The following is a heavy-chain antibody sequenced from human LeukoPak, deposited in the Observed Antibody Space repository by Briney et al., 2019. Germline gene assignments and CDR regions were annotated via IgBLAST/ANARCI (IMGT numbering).Heavy chain of an antibody. D-gene: IGHD1-1*01. V-gene: IGHV3-7*01. CDR1: GFTITYYW. CDR2: IKQDGSAK. J-gene: IGHJ4*02. Sequence: PGGSRRLSCAASGFTITYYWMSWVRQAPGKGLEWVANIKQDGSAKLYVDSVEGRFTVSRDNAKNSLYLQMNNLRAEDTAVYYCARLSESRTIFYFWGQGTLVTVSS. CDR3: ARLSESRTIFYF.